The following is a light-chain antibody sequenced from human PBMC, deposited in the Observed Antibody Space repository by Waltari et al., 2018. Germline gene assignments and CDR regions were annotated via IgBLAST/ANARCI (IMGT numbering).Light chain of an antibody. CDR3: MQGTHSPPYT. CDR2: KVS. Sequence: DVVMTQSPLSLPVTLGQPASISCRSSQSLVHSDGNTYLNWFQQRPGQSHRRLIYKVSNRDSGVPDRFSGSGSGTEFTLKISRVEAEDVGVYYCMQGTHSPPYTFGQGTKLEIK. V-gene: IGKV2-30*02. CDR1: QSLVHSDGNTY. J-gene: IGKJ2*01.